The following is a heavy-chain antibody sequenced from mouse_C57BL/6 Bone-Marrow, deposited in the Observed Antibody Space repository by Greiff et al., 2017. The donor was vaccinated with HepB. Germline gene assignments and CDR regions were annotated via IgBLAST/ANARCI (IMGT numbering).Heavy chain of an antibody. CDR3: ARPYTWFAY. Sequence: VQLQQPGAELVRPGTSVKLSCKASGYTFTSYWMHWVKLRPGQGLEWIGVIDPSDSYTNYNQKFKGKATLTVDTSSSTAYMQLSSLTSEDSAVYYCARPYTWFAYWGQGTLVTVSA. V-gene: IGHV1-59*01. CDR1: GYTFTSYW. CDR2: IDPSDSYT. J-gene: IGHJ3*01. D-gene: IGHD2-12*01.